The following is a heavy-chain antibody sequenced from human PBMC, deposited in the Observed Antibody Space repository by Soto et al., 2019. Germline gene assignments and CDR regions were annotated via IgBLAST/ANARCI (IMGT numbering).Heavy chain of an antibody. Sequence: EVQLVESGGGLVAPGRSLRLSCNCSGFRISEHAMTWVRQAPGKGLEWVGFIRNTPYGGTTDYAASVRGRFTISRDDSESIAYLQMNSLKTEDSGVYYCSRGSFGYYGPWGPGTLVTVSA. CDR2: IRNTPYGGTT. J-gene: IGHJ5*02. CDR1: GFRISEHA. CDR3: SRGSFGYYGP. V-gene: IGHV3-49*04. D-gene: IGHD2-2*03.